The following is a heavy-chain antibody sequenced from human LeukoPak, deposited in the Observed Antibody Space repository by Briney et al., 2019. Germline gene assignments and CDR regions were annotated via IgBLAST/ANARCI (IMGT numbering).Heavy chain of an antibody. Sequence: GGSLTLSCAGSGFTFSSYAMSWVRQAPGQGLEWVSVISDSGDYTSYADSVRGRFTISRDNSRNTLYLQMISLRPEDTAVYYCAKDRTAMSPFDYWGQGTLVTVSS. CDR3: AKDRTAMSPFDY. J-gene: IGHJ4*02. D-gene: IGHD5-18*01. V-gene: IGHV3-23*01. CDR1: GFTFSSYA. CDR2: ISDSGDYT.